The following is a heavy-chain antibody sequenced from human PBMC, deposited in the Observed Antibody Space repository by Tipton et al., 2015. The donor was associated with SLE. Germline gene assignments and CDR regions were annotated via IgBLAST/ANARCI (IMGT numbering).Heavy chain of an antibody. CDR2: RLSCGGT. V-gene: IGHV4-39*06. CDR3: ARDGPDTSGYYLDY. CDR1: GDPFYSSLDQ. Sequence: LRLSCSVSGDPFYSSLDQWDWIRQFPGKGLEWIGSRLSCGGTYYNPSLRSRVTISVDASKNQFPLRVTSVTAADTAVYYCARDGPDTSGYYLDYWGQGILVTVSS. D-gene: IGHD3-22*01. J-gene: IGHJ4*02.